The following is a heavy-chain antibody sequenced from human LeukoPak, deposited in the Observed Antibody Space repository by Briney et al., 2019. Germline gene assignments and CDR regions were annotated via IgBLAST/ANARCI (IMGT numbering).Heavy chain of an antibody. CDR3: ARDFKYYDSSGFYY. CDR1: GFSFSSYS. CDR2: ISSSSSYI. Sequence: GGSLRLSCATSGFSFSSYSMNWVRQAPGKGLEWVSCISSSSSYIYYTDSVKGRFTISRDNAKNSLTLQMNSLRAEDTAGYYYARDFKYYDSSGFYYWRQGTLVTVSS. V-gene: IGHV3-21*04. D-gene: IGHD3-22*01. J-gene: IGHJ4*02.